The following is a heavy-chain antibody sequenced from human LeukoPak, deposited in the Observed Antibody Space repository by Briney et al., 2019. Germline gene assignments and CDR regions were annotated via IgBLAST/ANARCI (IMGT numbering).Heavy chain of an antibody. J-gene: IGHJ3*02. Sequence: GGSLRLSCAASGFTFSSYDMSWVRQAPGKGLEWVSAISGSGGSTYCADSVKGRFTISRDNSKNTLSLRMNSLSAEDTALYYCAKDVYSSDTSGDAFDIWGQGTMVTVSS. CDR2: ISGSGGST. D-gene: IGHD3-22*01. CDR1: GFTFSSYD. CDR3: AKDVYSSDTSGDAFDI. V-gene: IGHV3-23*01.